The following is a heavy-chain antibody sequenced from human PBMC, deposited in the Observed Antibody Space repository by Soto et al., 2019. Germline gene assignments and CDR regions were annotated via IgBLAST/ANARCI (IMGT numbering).Heavy chain of an antibody. V-gene: IGHV4-59*01. J-gene: IGHJ6*03. CDR3: ARYYVSGVSYYYYYMDV. D-gene: IGHD3-16*01. Sequence: LSLTCTVSGGSISSYYWSWIRQPPGKGLEWIGYIYYSGSTNYNPSLKSRVTISVDTSKNQFSLKLSSVTAADTAVYYCARYYVSGVSYYYYYMDVWGKGTTVTVSS. CDR2: IYYSGST. CDR1: GGSISSYY.